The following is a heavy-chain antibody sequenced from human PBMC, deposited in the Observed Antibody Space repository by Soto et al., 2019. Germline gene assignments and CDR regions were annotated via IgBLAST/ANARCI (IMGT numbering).Heavy chain of an antibody. CDR1: GFTFTSSA. Sequence: GASVKVSCKASGFTFTSSAVQWVRQARGQRLEWIGWIVVGSGNTNYAQKFQERVTITRDMSTSTAYMELSSLRSEDTAVYYCAADTYYYGSGNYYYYGMDVWGQGTTVTVSS. J-gene: IGHJ6*02. CDR3: AADTYYYGSGNYYYYGMDV. CDR2: IVVGSGNT. V-gene: IGHV1-58*01. D-gene: IGHD3-10*01.